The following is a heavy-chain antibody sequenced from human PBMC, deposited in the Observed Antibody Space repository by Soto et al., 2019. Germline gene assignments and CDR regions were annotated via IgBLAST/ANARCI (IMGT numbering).Heavy chain of an antibody. J-gene: IGHJ4*02. CDR2: IDNNGVT. CDR3: GKILVGATGHTDADS. D-gene: IGHD2-15*01. CDR1: GGSVYSNGHY. V-gene: IGHV4-39*01. Sequence: SETLSLTCIVSGGSVYSNGHYWGWIRQPPGKGLEWIGSIDNNGVTNYNSSLKSRVTISRDTSKNQFSLRLTSVTAADTAVYYCGKILVGATGHTDADSWGPGXLVTVHS.